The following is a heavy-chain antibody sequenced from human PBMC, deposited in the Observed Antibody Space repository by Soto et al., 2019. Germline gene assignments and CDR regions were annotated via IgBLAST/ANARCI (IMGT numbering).Heavy chain of an antibody. CDR1: GFTFSDYA. D-gene: IGHD6-19*01. V-gene: IGHV3-30*18. CDR3: AKGGRQWLVTSDFNY. J-gene: IGHJ4*02. Sequence: GGSLRLSCAASGFTFSDYAMHWVRQAPGKGLEWVAVVSHDGRNTHYADSVKGRFTISRDSSKNTVSLEMNSLRAEDTAVYYCAKGGRQWLVTSDFNYWGQGALFTVSS. CDR2: VSHDGRNT.